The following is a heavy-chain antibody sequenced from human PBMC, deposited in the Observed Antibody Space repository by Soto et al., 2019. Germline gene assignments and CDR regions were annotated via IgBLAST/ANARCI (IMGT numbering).Heavy chain of an antibody. J-gene: IGHJ4*02. CDR3: SRLEGG. CDR1: GFTFSDHY. V-gene: IGHV3-72*01. Sequence: EEQLVESGGGLVQPGGSLTLSCVGSGFTFSDHYMEWVRQAPGKGREWVVRSRNKAKSYSTDYAASVKGRFTISRDLSKNSLYLQMNNLKIEDTAVYYCSRLEGGWGQGTLVAVSS. D-gene: IGHD3-3*01. CDR2: SRNKAKSYST.